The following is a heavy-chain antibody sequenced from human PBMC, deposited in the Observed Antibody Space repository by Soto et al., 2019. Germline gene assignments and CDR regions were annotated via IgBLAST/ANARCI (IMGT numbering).Heavy chain of an antibody. Sequence: PGGSLRLSCAASGFTFSSYSMNWVRQAPGKGLEWVSSISSSSSYIYYADSVKGRFTISRDNAKNSLYLQMNSLRAEDTAVYYCARSSSHYYYYGMDVWGQGTTVTVSS. CDR3: ARSSSHYYYYGMDV. V-gene: IGHV3-21*01. J-gene: IGHJ6*02. CDR2: ISSSSSYI. D-gene: IGHD2-2*01. CDR1: GFTFSSYS.